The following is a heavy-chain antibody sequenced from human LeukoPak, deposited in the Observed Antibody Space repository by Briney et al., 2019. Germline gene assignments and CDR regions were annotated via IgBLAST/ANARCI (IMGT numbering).Heavy chain of an antibody. D-gene: IGHD2-2*02. CDR2: IYTSGST. V-gene: IGHV4-4*07. CDR3: ARERGGVVVPAAIEYYYYYYMDV. CDR1: GGSISSYY. J-gene: IGHJ6*03. Sequence: SETLSLTCTVSGGSISSYYWSWIRQPAGKGLEWIGRIYTSGSTNYNPSLKSRVTMSVDTSKNQFSLKLSSVTAADTAVYYCARERGGVVVPAAIEYYYYYYMDVWGKGTTVTVSS.